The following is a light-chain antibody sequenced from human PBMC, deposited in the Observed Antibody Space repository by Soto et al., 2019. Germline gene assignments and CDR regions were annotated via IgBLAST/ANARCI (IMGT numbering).Light chain of an antibody. CDR1: QSVKSSY. CDR2: GTS. V-gene: IGKV3-20*01. CDR3: QQYGSSIT. Sequence: ENLLTQSPDTLSLSPGERATLPCRASQSVKSSYLAWYQHKPGQAPRLLIYGTSSRATGIPDRFSGSGSGTDFTLTISRLEPEDFAVYYCQQYGSSITFGQGTRLEIK. J-gene: IGKJ5*01.